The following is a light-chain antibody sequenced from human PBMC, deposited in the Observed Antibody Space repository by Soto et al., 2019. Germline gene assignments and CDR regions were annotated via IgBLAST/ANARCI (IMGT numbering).Light chain of an antibody. V-gene: IGKV1-39*01. CDR2: AAS. CDR3: QQSYSTPPFT. Sequence: QMTQSPSSLSASVGDRVTITCRASQSISSYLNWYQQKPGKAPKLLIYAASSLQSGVPSRFSGSGSGTDFTLTISSLQPEDFATYYCQQSYSTPPFTFGPGTKVDIK. CDR1: QSISSY. J-gene: IGKJ3*01.